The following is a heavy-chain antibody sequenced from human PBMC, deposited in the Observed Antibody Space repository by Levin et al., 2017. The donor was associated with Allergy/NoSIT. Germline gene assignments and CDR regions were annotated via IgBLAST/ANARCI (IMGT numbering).Heavy chain of an antibody. V-gene: IGHV3-30*18. CDR1: GFTFSSYG. CDR3: AKDQVLRYFDWLTNNYYYYGMDV. J-gene: IGHJ6*02. Sequence: GESLKISCAASGFTFSSYGMHWVRQAPGKGLEWVAVISYDGSNKYYADSVKGRFTISRDNSKNTLYLQMNSLRAEDTAVYYCAKDQVLRYFDWLTNNYYYYGMDVWGQGTTVTVSS. D-gene: IGHD3-9*01. CDR2: ISYDGSNK.